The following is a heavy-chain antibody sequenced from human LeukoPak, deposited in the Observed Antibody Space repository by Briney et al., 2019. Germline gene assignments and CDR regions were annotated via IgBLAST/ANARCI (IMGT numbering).Heavy chain of an antibody. CDR1: GGSISSSSYY. Sequence: PSETLSLTCTVSGGSISSSSYYGGWIRQPPGKGLEWIGRIYTSGSTNYNPSLKSRVTMSVDTSKNQFSLKLSSVTAADTAVYYCARDSGPIFGVVTPRDWFDPWGQGTLVTVSS. J-gene: IGHJ5*02. V-gene: IGHV4-39*07. CDR3: ARDSGPIFGVVTPRDWFDP. CDR2: IYTSGST. D-gene: IGHD3-3*01.